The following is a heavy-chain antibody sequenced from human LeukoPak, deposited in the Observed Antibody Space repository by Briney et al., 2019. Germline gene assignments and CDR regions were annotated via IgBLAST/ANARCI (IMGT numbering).Heavy chain of an antibody. CDR2: IWYDGSNK. V-gene: IGHV3-33*01. D-gene: IGHD5-18*01. J-gene: IGHJ4*02. CDR1: GFTFSSYG. CDR3: ARSGHRQDTAMAYFDY. Sequence: PGGSLRLSCAASGFTFSSYGMHWVRQAPGKGLEWVAVIWYDGSNKYYADSVKGRFTISRDNSKNTLYLQMNSLRAEDTAVYYCARSGHRQDTAMAYFDYWGQGTLVTVSS.